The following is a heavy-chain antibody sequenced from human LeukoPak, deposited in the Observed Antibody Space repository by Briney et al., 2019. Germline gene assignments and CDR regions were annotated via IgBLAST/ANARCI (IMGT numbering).Heavy chain of an antibody. Sequence: PGGSLRLSCAASGFTFSDYNMRWIRQAPGRGLEWVSYISSSSSSIYYADSVKGRFTISRDNAENSLYLQMNSLRAEDTAVYYCARDRQWELPHWFGPWGQGTLVTVSS. V-gene: IGHV3-11*04. J-gene: IGHJ5*02. D-gene: IGHD1-26*01. CDR2: ISSSSSSI. CDR3: ARDRQWELPHWFGP. CDR1: GFTFSDYN.